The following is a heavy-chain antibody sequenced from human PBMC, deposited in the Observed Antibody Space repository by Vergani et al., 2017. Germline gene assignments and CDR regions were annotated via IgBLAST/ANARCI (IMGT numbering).Heavy chain of an antibody. D-gene: IGHD3-9*01. Sequence: QVQLVQSGAEVKKPGSSVKVSCKASGGTFSSYAISWVRQAPGQGLEWMGWINPNSGGTNYAQKFQGRVTMTRDTSISTAYMELSRLRSDDTAVYYCARDRYDILTGYPPEDNWFDPWGQGTLVTVSS. J-gene: IGHJ5*02. CDR1: GGTFSSYA. CDR2: INPNSGGT. V-gene: IGHV1-2*02. CDR3: ARDRYDILTGYPPEDNWFDP.